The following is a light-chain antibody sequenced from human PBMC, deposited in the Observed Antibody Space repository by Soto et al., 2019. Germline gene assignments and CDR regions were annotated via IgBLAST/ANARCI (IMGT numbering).Light chain of an antibody. V-gene: IGKV3-15*01. Sequence: EIVMTQSPATLSASPGERATLSCRASQSVIDRSAWYQQKPGQAPRLLIFGASTSANGVPARFSGSGSGTEFTLTISSLQSEDFAVYYCRQYNSWPYTFGQGTKLEMK. CDR1: QSVIDR. J-gene: IGKJ2*01. CDR3: RQYNSWPYT. CDR2: GAS.